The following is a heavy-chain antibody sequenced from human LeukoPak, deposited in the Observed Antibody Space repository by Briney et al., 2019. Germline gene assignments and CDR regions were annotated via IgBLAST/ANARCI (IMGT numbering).Heavy chain of an antibody. V-gene: IGHV3-48*03. CDR1: GFTFSSYE. D-gene: IGHD6-6*01. CDR3: ARVYSSSSGKAMDF. J-gene: IGHJ6*02. CDR2: ISSSGSAI. Sequence: GGSLRLSCAASGFTFSSYEMNWVRQAPGKGPEWVSYISSSGSAIFYADSVRGRFTISRDKAKNSLYLQMNSLRAEDTAVYYCARVYSSSSGKAMDFWGQGTTVTVSS.